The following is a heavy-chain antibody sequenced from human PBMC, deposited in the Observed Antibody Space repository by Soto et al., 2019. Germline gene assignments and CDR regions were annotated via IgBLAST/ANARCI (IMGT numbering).Heavy chain of an antibody. CDR1: GGSISGYY. D-gene: IGHD3-10*01. V-gene: IGHV4-4*07. CDR2: LYTMGST. Sequence: SETLSLTCTVSGGSISGYYWSWIRQPAGKGLEWIGRLYTMGSTNYNPSLQSRVTMSVDTSKNEFSLKVSSVTAADTAVYFCARVRDYGLGTNRHYYGMDVWGQGTTVTVSS. CDR3: ARVRDYGLGTNRHYYGMDV. J-gene: IGHJ6*02.